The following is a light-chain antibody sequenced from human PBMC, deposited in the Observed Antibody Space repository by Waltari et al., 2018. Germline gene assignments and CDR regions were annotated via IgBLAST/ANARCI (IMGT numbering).Light chain of an antibody. CDR3: QSFYSSHLV. J-gene: IGLJ2*01. V-gene: IGLV6-57*03. CDR2: EGN. CDR1: SGNIATNY. Sequence: FMLTQPHSVSESPGKTVTISCTRSSGNIATNYVQWYQQRPGSAHTKVIYEGNQRPSGVPDRFPGSSGSSSESASLIISVLRAEDDAGDYCQSFYSSHLVFGGGTKRTVL.